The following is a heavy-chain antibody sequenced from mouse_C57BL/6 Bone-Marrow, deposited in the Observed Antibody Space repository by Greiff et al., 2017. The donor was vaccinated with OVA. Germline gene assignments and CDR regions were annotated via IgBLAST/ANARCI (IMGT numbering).Heavy chain of an antibody. D-gene: IGHD3-2*02. CDR1: GFSLTSYG. CDR2: IWGVGST. J-gene: IGHJ3*01. Sequence: VQLQESGPGLVAPSQSLSITCTVSGFSLTSYGVDWVRQSPGKGLEWLGVIWGVGSTNYNSAPKSRLCISQDNSKSQVFLKMNSLQTDDTAMYYCARVGDSSGDGFAYWGQGTLVTVSA. V-gene: IGHV2-6*01. CDR3: ARVGDSSGDGFAY.